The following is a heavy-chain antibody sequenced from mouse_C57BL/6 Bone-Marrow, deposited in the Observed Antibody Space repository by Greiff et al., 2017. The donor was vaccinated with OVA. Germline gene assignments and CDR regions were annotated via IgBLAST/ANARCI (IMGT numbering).Heavy chain of an antibody. CDR3: ARHYGSSYGWYFDV. CDR2: ISYDGSN. D-gene: IGHD1-1*01. CDR1: GYSITSGYY. J-gene: IGHJ1*03. V-gene: IGHV3-6*01. Sequence: DVKLQESGPGLVKPSQSLSLTCSVTGYSITSGYYWNWIRQFPGNKLEWMGYISYDGSNNYNPSLKNRISITRDTSKNQFFLKLNSVTTEDTATYYCARHYGSSYGWYFDVWGTGTTVTVSS.